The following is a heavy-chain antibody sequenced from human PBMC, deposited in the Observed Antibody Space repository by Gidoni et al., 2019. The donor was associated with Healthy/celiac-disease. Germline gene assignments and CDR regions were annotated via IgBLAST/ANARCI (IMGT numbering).Heavy chain of an antibody. CDR1: GYSFTSYW. Sequence: EVQLVQSGAEVKKPGESLKISCKGSGYSFTSYWIGWVRQMPGKGLEWMGIIYPGDSDTRYSPSFQGQVTISADKSISTAYLQWSSLKASDTAMYYCASSSWTDVTPEDHYYYYMDVWGKGTTVTVSS. CDR2: IYPGDSDT. CDR3: ASSSWTDVTPEDHYYYYMDV. D-gene: IGHD6-13*01. V-gene: IGHV5-51*01. J-gene: IGHJ6*03.